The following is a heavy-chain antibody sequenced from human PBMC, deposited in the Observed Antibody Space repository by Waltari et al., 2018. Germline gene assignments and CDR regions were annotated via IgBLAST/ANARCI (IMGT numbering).Heavy chain of an antibody. V-gene: IGHV4-31*03. Sequence: QVQLQESGPGLVTPSQTLSLTCTVSGGSISSGGYYCSWIRQHPGKGLEWIGYIYYSGSTYYNPSLKSRVTISVDTSKNQFSLKLSSVTAADTAVYYCAGRESYYYYMDVWGKGTTVTVSS. CDR1: GGSISSGGYY. J-gene: IGHJ6*03. CDR3: AGRESYYYYMDV. CDR2: IYYSGST. D-gene: IGHD3-10*01.